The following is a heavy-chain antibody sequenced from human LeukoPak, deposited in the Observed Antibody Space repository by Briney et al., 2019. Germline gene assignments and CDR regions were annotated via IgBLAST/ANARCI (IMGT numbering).Heavy chain of an antibody. CDR3: AENYYDSSGYDV. CDR1: GGSISSSSYY. Sequence: SETLSLTCTVSGGSISSSSYYWGWIRQPPGKGLEWIGSIYHSGSTYYNPSLKSRVTISVDTSKNQFSLKLSSVTAADTAVYYCAENYYDSSGYDVWGQGTLVTVSS. V-gene: IGHV4-39*07. CDR2: IYHSGST. D-gene: IGHD3-22*01. J-gene: IGHJ4*02.